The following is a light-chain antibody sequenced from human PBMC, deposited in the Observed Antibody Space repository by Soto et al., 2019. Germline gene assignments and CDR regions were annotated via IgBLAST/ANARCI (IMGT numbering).Light chain of an antibody. Sequence: QSALTQPRSVSGPPGQSVTISCTGTSSDVGGYNYVSWYQQHPGKAPKLMIYDVNKWPSGVPDRFSGSKSGNTASLTISGLQAEDEADYHCCSYAGSHTPWVFGGGTQLTVL. CDR3: CSYAGSHTPWV. CDR2: DVN. J-gene: IGLJ3*02. CDR1: SSDVGGYNY. V-gene: IGLV2-11*01.